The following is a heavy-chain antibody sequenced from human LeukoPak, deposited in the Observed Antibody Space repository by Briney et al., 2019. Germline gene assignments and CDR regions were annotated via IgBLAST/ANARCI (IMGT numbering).Heavy chain of an antibody. Sequence: SETLSLTCTVSGGSIGSYYWSWIRQPPGKGLEWIGYIYYSGSTNYNPSLKSRVTISVDTSKNQFSLKLRSVTAADTAVYYCATCGPEIAAAGTYYGMGVWGHKTTRTVSS. CDR3: ATCGPEIAAAGTYYGMGV. J-gene: IGHJ6*02. D-gene: IGHD6-13*01. CDR1: GGSIGSYY. V-gene: IGHV4-59*01. CDR2: IYYSGST.